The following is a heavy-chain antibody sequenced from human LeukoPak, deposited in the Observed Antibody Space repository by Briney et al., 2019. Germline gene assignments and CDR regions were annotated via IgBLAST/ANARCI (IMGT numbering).Heavy chain of an antibody. J-gene: IGHJ3*01. CDR2: ISSSSSYI. V-gene: IGHV3-21*01. CDR3: ARDPYNKIYGAFDV. Sequence: PGGSLRLSCAASGFTFSSYSMNWVRHAPGKGLEWVASISSSSSYIYYADSVKGRFTICRDNAKNSLYLQMNSVRAEDTAVYYCARDPYNKIYGAFDVWGKGTMVAVSS. D-gene: IGHD4-17*01. CDR1: GFTFSSYS.